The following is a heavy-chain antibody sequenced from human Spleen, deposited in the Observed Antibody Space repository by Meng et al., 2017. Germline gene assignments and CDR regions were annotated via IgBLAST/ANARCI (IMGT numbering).Heavy chain of an antibody. CDR2: ISGSGGST. D-gene: IGHD3-22*01. Sequence: GESLKISCATSGFTFSSYAMSWVRQAPGKGLEWVSAISGSGGSTYYADSVKGRFTISRDNSKNTLYLQMNSLRVEDTAVYYCARDDSSGGMNVWGQGTTVTVSS. CDR3: ARDDSSGGMNV. J-gene: IGHJ6*02. V-gene: IGHV3-23*01. CDR1: GFTFSSYA.